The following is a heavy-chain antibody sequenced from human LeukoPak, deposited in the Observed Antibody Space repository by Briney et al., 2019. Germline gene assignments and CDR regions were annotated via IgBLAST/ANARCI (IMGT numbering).Heavy chain of an antibody. V-gene: IGHV1-46*01. J-gene: IGHJ6*02. D-gene: IGHD4-17*01. CDR1: GYTFTGYY. Sequence: ASVKVSCTASGYTFTGYYMHWVRQAPGQGLEWMGIINPSGGSTSYAQKFQGRVTMTRDTSTSTVYMELSSLRSEDTAVYYCARDPVGTTQSYYYGMDVWGQGTTVTVSS. CDR3: ARDPVGTTQSYYYGMDV. CDR2: INPSGGST.